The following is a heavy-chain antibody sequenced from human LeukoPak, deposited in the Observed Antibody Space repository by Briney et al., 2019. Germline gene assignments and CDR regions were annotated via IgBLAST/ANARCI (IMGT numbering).Heavy chain of an antibody. Sequence: GGSLRLSCAASGFTFSSYAMHWVRQAPGKGLEWVAVISYDGSNKYYADSVKGRFTISRDNSKNTLYLQMNSLKTEDTAVYYCTRVSRDYYGSGSYRYYYYMDVWGKGTTVTISS. CDR3: TRVSRDYYGSGSYRYYYYMDV. J-gene: IGHJ6*03. CDR2: ISYDGSNK. CDR1: GFTFSSYA. D-gene: IGHD3-10*01. V-gene: IGHV3-30*04.